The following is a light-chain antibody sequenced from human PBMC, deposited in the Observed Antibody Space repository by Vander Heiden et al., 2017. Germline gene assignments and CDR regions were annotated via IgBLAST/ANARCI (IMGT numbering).Light chain of an antibody. CDR3: QQYGSSSWT. CDR2: GAS. CDR1: PGVYASY. J-gene: IGKJ1*01. Sequence: EIVLTQSPGTLSLSPGERATLSCRASPGVYASYLSWYQQRPGQAPRLLIYGASSRAAGIPDRFSGSGSGTVFTLTISRLEPEDFAVYYCQQYGSSSWTFGQGTKVEAK. V-gene: IGKV3-20*01.